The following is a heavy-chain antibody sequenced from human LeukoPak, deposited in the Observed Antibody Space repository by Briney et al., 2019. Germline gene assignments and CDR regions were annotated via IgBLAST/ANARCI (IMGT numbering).Heavy chain of an antibody. V-gene: IGHV4-59*01. CDR3: ARGLGFGESSYYYYYMDV. Sequence: PSETLSLTCTVSGGSLSIYYWSWIRQPPGKGLECIGYLYYSGSANYNPSLKSRVTISVDTSKNQFSLKLSSVTAADTAVYYCARGLGFGESSYYYYYMDVWGKGTTVTVSS. CDR1: GGSLSIYY. J-gene: IGHJ6*03. CDR2: LYYSGSA. D-gene: IGHD3-10*01.